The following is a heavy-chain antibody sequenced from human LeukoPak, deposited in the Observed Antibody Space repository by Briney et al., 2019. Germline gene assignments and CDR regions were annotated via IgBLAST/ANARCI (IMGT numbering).Heavy chain of an antibody. J-gene: IGHJ5*02. CDR2: ISNNGDSA. D-gene: IGHD2/OR15-2a*01. V-gene: IGHV3-23*01. Sequence: PGGSLRLSCAASGFTITNYAMSWVRQAAGKGLEWVSVISNNGDSAYYADSVKGRFTVSRDNSKNTLYLLMNSLRAEDTAVYYCASQFSIISGLNWFDPWGQGTLVTVSS. CDR1: GFTITNYA. CDR3: ASQFSIISGLNWFDP.